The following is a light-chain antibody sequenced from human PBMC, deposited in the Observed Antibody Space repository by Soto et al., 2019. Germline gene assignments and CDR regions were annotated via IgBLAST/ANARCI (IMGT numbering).Light chain of an antibody. J-gene: IGKJ4*01. V-gene: IGKV3D-20*02. Sequence: VLTQSPGTLSLSPGERATLSCRASRHVNSDYLTWYQQKPGQAPRLLIFGASTRATGVPDRFSGSGSGTDFTLTITSLEPEDFAIYFCQQRSNWPPTFGGGTKLEI. CDR1: RHVNSDY. CDR2: GAS. CDR3: QQRSNWPPT.